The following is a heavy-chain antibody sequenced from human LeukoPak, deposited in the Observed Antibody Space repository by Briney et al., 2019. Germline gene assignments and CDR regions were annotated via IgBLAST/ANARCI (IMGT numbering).Heavy chain of an antibody. CDR1: GGSISSGGYY. CDR2: IYYSGST. D-gene: IGHD5-12*01. J-gene: IGHJ3*02. Sequence: SETLSLTCTVSGGSISSGGYYWSWIRQHPGKGLEWIGYIYYSGSTYYNPSLKSRVTISVDTSKNQFSLRVSSVTSADTAVYYCTRGNSGYDYAFDIWGQGTMVTVSS. CDR3: TRGNSGYDYAFDI. V-gene: IGHV4-31*03.